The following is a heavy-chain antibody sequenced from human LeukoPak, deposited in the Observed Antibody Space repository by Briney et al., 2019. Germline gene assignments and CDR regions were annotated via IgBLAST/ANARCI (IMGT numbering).Heavy chain of an antibody. J-gene: IGHJ5*02. CDR1: GFTFSDYY. D-gene: IGHD2-2*01. Sequence: GGSLRLSCAASGFTFSDYYMSWIRQAPGKGLEWVSYISSSGSTIYYADSVKGRFTISRDNAKNSLYLQMNSLRAEDTAVYYCARDRVGYCSSTSCYNWFDPWGQGTLVTVSS. CDR2: ISSSGSTI. CDR3: ARDRVGYCSSTSCYNWFDP. V-gene: IGHV3-11*04.